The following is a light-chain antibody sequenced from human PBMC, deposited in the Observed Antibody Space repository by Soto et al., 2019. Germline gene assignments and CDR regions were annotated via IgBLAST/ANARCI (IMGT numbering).Light chain of an antibody. V-gene: IGLV1-40*01. Sequence: QSVLTQPPSVSGAPGQRVTISCTGSSSNIGAGYDVHWYQQLPGTAPKLLIYGNNNRPSGVPDRFSGSKSGTSASLAITGLQAEDEADYYCQSYDSSLSGYVXGTGTRSPS. CDR2: GNN. J-gene: IGLJ1*01. CDR3: QSYDSSLSGYV. CDR1: SSNIGAGYD.